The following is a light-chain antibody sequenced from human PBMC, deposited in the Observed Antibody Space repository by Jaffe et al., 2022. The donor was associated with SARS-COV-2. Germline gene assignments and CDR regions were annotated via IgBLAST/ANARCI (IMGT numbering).Light chain of an antibody. V-gene: IGKV1-39*01. CDR2: GAS. CDR1: QSISNF. J-gene: IGKJ1*01. Sequence: DIQMTQSPSSLSASVGDRVTITCRASQSISNFLNWYQQKPGKAPKLLIYGASSLQSGVPSRFSGSGSRADFTLTINSLQPEDFATYYCQQSYSTPRTFGQGTKVEIK. CDR3: QQSYSTPRT.